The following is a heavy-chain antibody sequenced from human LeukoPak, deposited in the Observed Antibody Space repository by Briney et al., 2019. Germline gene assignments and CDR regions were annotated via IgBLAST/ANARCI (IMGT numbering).Heavy chain of an antibody. CDR1: GYTFTSYG. V-gene: IGHV1-18*01. J-gene: IGHJ4*02. CDR3: ARGRGYCSSTRCQLTDY. CDR2: ISAYNGNT. D-gene: IGHD2-2*01. Sequence: ASVKVSCKASGYTFTSYGISWVRQAPGQGLEWMGWISAYNGNTNYAQKLQGRVTMTTDTSTSTAYMELRSLRSDDTAVYYCARGRGYCSSTRCQLTDYWGQGTLVTVSS.